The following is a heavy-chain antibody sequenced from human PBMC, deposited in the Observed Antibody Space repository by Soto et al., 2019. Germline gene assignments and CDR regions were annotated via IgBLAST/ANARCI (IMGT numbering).Heavy chain of an antibody. J-gene: IGHJ6*02. CDR3: ARRVRYSGSYSYYGLDV. CDR2: IYPGDSDT. D-gene: IGHD1-26*01. V-gene: IGHV5-51*01. Sequence: GESLKISFKGSGYSFNTYWIGWVRQMPGKGLEWMGIIYPGDSDTRYSPSFQGQVTISADKSISTAYLQWSSLKASDTAIYYYARRVRYSGSYSYYGLDVWGQGTTVTVSS. CDR1: GYSFNTYW.